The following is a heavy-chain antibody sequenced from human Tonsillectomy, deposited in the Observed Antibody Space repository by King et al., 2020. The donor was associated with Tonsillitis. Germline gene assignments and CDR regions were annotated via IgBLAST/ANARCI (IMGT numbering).Heavy chain of an antibody. J-gene: IGHJ6*02. CDR1: GFTITNAW. CDR3: TTRRHNLPLEYYSSYYAMDI. Sequence: VQLVESGGGLVKPGGSLRLSCAASGFTITNAWMTWVRQAPGKGLEWVGRIKSNADGGTTDYAAPVNGSFTISRDASKNTLYQQMNSLKTEDTAVYSSTTRRHNLPLEYYSSYYAMDIWGQGTTVTVSS. D-gene: IGHD1-1*01. CDR2: IKSNADGGTT. V-gene: IGHV3-15*01.